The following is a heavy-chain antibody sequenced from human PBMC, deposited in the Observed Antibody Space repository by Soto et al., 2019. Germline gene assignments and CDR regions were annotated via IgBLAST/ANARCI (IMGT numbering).Heavy chain of an antibody. CDR1: GDFISYYS. J-gene: IGHJ5*02. Sequence: LSLTCTVSGDFISYYSWAWIRQSAGKGLEWIGRVYSTGTIFYNPSLKSRATMSVDTSKNQFSLKLTSVNAADTAVYYCARDDFGRKTRAFDPWGQGTLVTVSS. V-gene: IGHV4-4*07. D-gene: IGHD4-17*01. CDR3: ARDDFGRKTRAFDP. CDR2: VYSTGTI.